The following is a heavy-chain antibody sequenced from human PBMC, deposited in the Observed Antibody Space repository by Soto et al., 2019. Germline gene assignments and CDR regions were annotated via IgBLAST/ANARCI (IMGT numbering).Heavy chain of an antibody. V-gene: IGHV3-30-3*01. D-gene: IGHD3-9*01. J-gene: IGHJ4*02. CDR2: ISYDGSNK. CDR1: GFTFSSYA. CDR3: ANQIRYFDWFFPFDY. Sequence: VQLVESGGGLVQPGGSLRLSCAASGFTFSSYAMNWVRQAPGKGLEWVAVISYDGSNKYYADSVKGRFTISRDNSKNTVYLQMSSLKTEDTAVYFCANQIRYFDWFFPFDYWGQGTLVTVSS.